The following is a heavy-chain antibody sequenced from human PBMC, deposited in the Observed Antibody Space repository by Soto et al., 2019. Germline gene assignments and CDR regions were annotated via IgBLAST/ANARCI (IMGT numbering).Heavy chain of an antibody. J-gene: IGHJ3*02. D-gene: IGHD3-22*01. CDR3: AKGGYFLRFGSGAFDI. CDR1: GFTFSSYA. Sequence: GGSLRLSCAASGFTFSSYAMSWVRQAPGKGLEWVSAISGSGGSTYYADSVKGRFTISRDNSKNTLYLQMNSLRAEDTAVYYCAKGGYFLRFGSGAFDIWGQGTMVTVSS. CDR2: ISGSGGST. V-gene: IGHV3-23*01.